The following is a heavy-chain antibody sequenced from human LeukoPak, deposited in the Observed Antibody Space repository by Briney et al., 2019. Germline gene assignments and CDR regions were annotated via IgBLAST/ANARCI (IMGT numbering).Heavy chain of an antibody. Sequence: GGSLRLSCAASGFTFSSHCMNWARQAPGKGLEWVANIKQDGSEKYYVDSVKGRFTISRDNAKNSLYLQMNSLRAEDTAVYYCAREGQLVGFPYYYYGMDVWGQGTTVTVSS. D-gene: IGHD6-13*01. CDR1: GFTFSSHC. CDR2: IKQDGSEK. J-gene: IGHJ6*02. V-gene: IGHV3-7*01. CDR3: AREGQLVGFPYYYYGMDV.